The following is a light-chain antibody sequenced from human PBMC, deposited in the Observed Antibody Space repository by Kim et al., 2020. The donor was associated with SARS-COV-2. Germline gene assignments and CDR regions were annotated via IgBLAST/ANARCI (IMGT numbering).Light chain of an antibody. CDR3: AAWDDSLSGRV. V-gene: IGLV1-47*01. J-gene: IGLJ3*02. CDR1: SSNSGSNY. Sequence: GQRGTISCSGSSSNSGSNYVYWYRQLPGTAPELLIYKNNQRPSGVPDRFSGSKSGTSASLAISGLRSEDEADYYCAAWDDSLSGRVFGGGTKLTVL. CDR2: KNN.